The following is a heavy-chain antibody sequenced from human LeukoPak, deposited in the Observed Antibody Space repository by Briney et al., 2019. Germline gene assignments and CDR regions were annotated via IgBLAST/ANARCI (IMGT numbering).Heavy chain of an antibody. CDR3: ARDKALRNWYFDL. CDR1: GASISSYY. J-gene: IGHJ2*01. V-gene: IGHV4-59*01. CDR2: ILNTGSA. Sequence: ASETLSLTCTVSGASISSYYWGWIRQPPGKGLEWIGYILNTGSANYNPSLKSRVTISIDTSKNQLSLKLTSVTAADTAVYYCARDKALRNWYFDLWGRGTLATVSS.